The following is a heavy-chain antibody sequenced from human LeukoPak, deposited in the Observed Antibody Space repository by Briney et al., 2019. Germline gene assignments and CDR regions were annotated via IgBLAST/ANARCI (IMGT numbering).Heavy chain of an antibody. CDR2: ISSSGSTI. V-gene: IGHV3-48*03. D-gene: IGHD3-10*01. J-gene: IGHJ4*02. CDR3: ARGTHISLVRGALDY. CDR1: GFTFSTYE. Sequence: PGGSLRLSCAASGFTFSTYEMNWVRQAPGKGLEWVSYISSSGSTIYYADSVKGRFTISRDNAKNSLHLQMNSLRAEDTAIYFCARGTHISLVRGALDYWGQGMLVTVSS.